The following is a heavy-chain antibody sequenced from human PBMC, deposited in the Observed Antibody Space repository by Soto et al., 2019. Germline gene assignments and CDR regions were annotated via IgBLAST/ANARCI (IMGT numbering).Heavy chain of an antibody. CDR3: ARGDSSGYYSSFYWFDP. V-gene: IGHV1-69*12. CDR2: IIPIFGTA. D-gene: IGHD3-22*01. CDR1: GGTFSSYA. J-gene: IGHJ5*02. Sequence: QVQLVQSGAEVKKPGSSVKVSCKASGGTFSSYAISWVRQAPGQGLEWMGGIIPIFGTANYAQKFQGRVTITADESTSTAYMELSSLRSEYTAVYYCARGDSSGYYSSFYWFDPWGQGTLVTVSS.